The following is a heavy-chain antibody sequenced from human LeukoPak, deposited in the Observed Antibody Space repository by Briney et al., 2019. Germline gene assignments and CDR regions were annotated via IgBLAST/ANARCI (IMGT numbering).Heavy chain of an antibody. J-gene: IGHJ4*02. CDR3: TRGSSGRRDN. CDR2: TNPNSGNT. Sequence: ASVKVSCKASGYTFTSCDINWVRQATGQGLEWMGWTNPNSGNTGYGQNFQGRITMTRDISIGTAYMELSNLTSEDTAIYYCTRGSSGRRDNWGQGTLVTVSA. V-gene: IGHV1-8*01. CDR1: GYTFTSCD. D-gene: IGHD6-25*01.